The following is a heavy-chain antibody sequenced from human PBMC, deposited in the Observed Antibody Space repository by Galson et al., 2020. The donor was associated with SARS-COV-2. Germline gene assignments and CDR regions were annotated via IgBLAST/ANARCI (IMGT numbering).Heavy chain of an antibody. D-gene: IGHD4-17*01. Sequence: GESLKISCAASGFTFSSYGMHWVRQAPGKGLEWVAVIWYDGSNKYYADSVKGRFTISRDNSKNTLYLQMNSLRAEDTAVYYCAKEGSYGDYGGALDYWCQGTLVTVSS. V-gene: IGHV3-33*06. CDR1: GFTFSSYG. J-gene: IGHJ4*02. CDR3: AKEGSYGDYGGALDY. CDR2: IWYDGSNK.